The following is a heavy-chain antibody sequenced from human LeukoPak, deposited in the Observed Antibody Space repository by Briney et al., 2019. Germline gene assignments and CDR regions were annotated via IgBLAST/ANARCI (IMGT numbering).Heavy chain of an antibody. J-gene: IGHJ4*02. D-gene: IGHD7-27*01. CDR3: ARAQTGDLSA. CDR2: IYYSGST. V-gene: IGHV4-31*03. Sequence: SETLSLTCTVSGGSISSGGYYWSWIRQHPGKGLEWIGYIYYSGSTYYNPSLKSRVTISVDTSKNQFSLKLSSVTAADTAVYYCARAQTGDLSAWGQGTLATVSS. CDR1: GGSISSGGYY.